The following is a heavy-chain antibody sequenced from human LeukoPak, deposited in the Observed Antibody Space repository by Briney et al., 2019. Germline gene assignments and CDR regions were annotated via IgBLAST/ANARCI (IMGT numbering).Heavy chain of an antibody. Sequence: GGSLRLSCAASGFAFSSYSMNWVRQAPGKGLEWVSAISGSGGSAYYADSVKGRFTISRDNSKNTLYLQMNSLRAEDTAVYYCAKDSYGFFVGHFDPWGQGTLVTVSS. CDR2: ISGSGGSA. CDR1: GFAFSSYS. D-gene: IGHD3-3*01. J-gene: IGHJ5*02. CDR3: AKDSYGFFVGHFDP. V-gene: IGHV3-23*01.